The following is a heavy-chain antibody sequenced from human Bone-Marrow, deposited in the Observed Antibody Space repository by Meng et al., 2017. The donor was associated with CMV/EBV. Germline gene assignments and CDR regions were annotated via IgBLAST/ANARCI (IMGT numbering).Heavy chain of an antibody. CDR3: ARAHKAVDIVVVPAAHFDY. CDR2: IYYSGST. Sequence: SETLSLTCTVSGGSVSSGSYYWSWIRQPPGKGLEWIGYIYYSGSTNYNPSLKSRVTISVDTSKNQFSLKLSSVTAADTAVYYCARAHKAVDIVVVPAAHFDYWGQGTLVTFYS. CDR1: GGSVSSGSYY. J-gene: IGHJ4*02. D-gene: IGHD2-2*01. V-gene: IGHV4-61*01.